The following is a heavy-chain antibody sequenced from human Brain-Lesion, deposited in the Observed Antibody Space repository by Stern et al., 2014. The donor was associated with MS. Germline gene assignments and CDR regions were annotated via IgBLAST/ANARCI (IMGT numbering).Heavy chain of an antibody. CDR1: GYLFDDYW. J-gene: IGHJ4*02. CDR3: ARSPATPSGYDRFDY. V-gene: IGHV5-51*03. D-gene: IGHD5-12*01. CDR2: IFPRDSNT. Sequence: EVQLVESGAEVKKPGESLKISCEASGYLFDDYWIGWVRQMSGRGLELVAIIFPRDSNTRYSPSVQARVTFSANKSITPAFLQWSSRKASDPAMYYCARSPATPSGYDRFDYWGQGALVTVSS.